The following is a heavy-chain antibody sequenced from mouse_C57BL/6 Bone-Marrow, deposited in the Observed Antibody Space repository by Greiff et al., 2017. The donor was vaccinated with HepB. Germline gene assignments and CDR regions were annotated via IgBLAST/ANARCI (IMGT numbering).Heavy chain of an antibody. CDR1: GFTFSTSG. CDR2: INTGGTYT. V-gene: IGHV5-6*01. D-gene: IGHD2-14*01. Sequence: EVMLVESGGDLVKPGGSLKLSCVTSGFTFSTSGMSWVRQTPDNRLEWVATINTGGTYTYYPDSVKGRFTISKDTAKSTLFLQMSSLKSEDTAIYYCARDRFDYYFDYWGQGTTLTVSS. J-gene: IGHJ2*01. CDR3: ARDRFDYYFDY.